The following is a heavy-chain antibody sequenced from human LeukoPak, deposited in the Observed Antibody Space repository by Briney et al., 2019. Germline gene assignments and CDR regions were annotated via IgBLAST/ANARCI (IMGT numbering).Heavy chain of an antibody. CDR3: ARDLVVDFSSTSCSRAFDI. V-gene: IGHV1-2*02. CDR2: IKPNSGGT. Sequence: ASVKVSCKVSGYTFTGYYMHWVRQAPGQGLEWMGWIKPNSGGTNYAQKLQGRVSMTRDTSISTAYMELSRLRSDDTAVYYCARDLVVDFSSTSCSRAFDIWGQGTMVTVSS. J-gene: IGHJ3*02. D-gene: IGHD2-2*01. CDR1: GYTFTGYY.